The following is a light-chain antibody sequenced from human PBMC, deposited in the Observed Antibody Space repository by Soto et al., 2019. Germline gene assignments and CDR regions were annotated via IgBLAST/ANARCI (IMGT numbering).Light chain of an antibody. CDR3: QQYDTSPT. V-gene: IGKV3-20*01. CDR1: EALGRNY. Sequence: TLLTQSPGTLSLSPGERATLSCRASEALGRNYLAWYQQKPGQAPRLLIHRIYIRAAGIPDRFTGSASGTDFTLTISRLEPEDFAVYYCQQYDTSPTFGQGTKVDIK. J-gene: IGKJ2*01. CDR2: RIY.